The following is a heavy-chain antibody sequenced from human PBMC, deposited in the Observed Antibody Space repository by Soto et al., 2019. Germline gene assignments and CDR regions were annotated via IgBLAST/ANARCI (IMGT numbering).Heavy chain of an antibody. Sequence: EVQLLESGGGVVQPGGSLRLSCVASGFNFKKFAMSWVRQAPGEGLEWVSGISCCGGSTSYADSVKGRFSIARDDSTNTLSLQMNSLRAEDTAVYYCARDSAVYGIPLDYWGQGTLVTVSS. D-gene: IGHD2-8*01. CDR1: GFNFKKFA. J-gene: IGHJ4*02. V-gene: IGHV3-23*01. CDR3: ARDSAVYGIPLDY. CDR2: ISCCGGST.